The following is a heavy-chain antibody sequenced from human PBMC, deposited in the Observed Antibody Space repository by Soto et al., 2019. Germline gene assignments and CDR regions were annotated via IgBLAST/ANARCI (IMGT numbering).Heavy chain of an antibody. CDR3: ARGPYYYDSSGYYFSGVDYYYGMDV. J-gene: IGHJ6*02. CDR2: MNPNSGNT. D-gene: IGHD3-22*01. CDR1: GYTFTSYD. Sequence: ASVKVSCKASGYTFTSYDINWVLQATGQGLEWMGWMNPNSGNTGYAQKFQGRVTMTRNTSISTAYMELSSLRSEDTAVYYCARGPYYYDSSGYYFSGVDYYYGMDVWGQGTTVTVSS. V-gene: IGHV1-8*01.